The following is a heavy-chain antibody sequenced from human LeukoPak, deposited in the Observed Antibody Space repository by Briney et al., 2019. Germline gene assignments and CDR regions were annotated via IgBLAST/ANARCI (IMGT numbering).Heavy chain of an antibody. CDR2: VSGSGDTT. V-gene: IGHV3-23*01. J-gene: IGHJ6*04. CDR1: GGSFCNHA. CDR3: AELGITMIGGV. Sequence: PGGSLRLSCAASGGSFCNHAMIWVRQPAGKGLEWVSVVSGSGDTTHYAASVRGRFTDFRHNSKTTLFLPMNSLRAEDTAVYYCAELGITMIGGVWGKGTTVTISS. D-gene: IGHD3-10*02.